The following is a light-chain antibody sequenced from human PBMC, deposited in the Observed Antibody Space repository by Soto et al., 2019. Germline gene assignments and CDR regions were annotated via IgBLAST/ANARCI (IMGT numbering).Light chain of an antibody. CDR1: QSVSTN. Sequence: MTQTPATLSVSPGESATLSCRASQSVSTNLAWYQQRPGQAPRLLIHGASTWATGIPARFSGSGSGTEFTLTISSLQSEDFAVYYCQQYNNWPPITFGQGTRLEIK. V-gene: IGKV3-15*01. J-gene: IGKJ5*01. CDR2: GAS. CDR3: QQYNNWPPIT.